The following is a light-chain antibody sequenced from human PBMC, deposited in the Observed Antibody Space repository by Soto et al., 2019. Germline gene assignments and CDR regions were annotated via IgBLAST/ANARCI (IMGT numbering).Light chain of an antibody. CDR2: DAS. V-gene: IGKV1-5*01. J-gene: IGKJ1*01. CDR3: QQYSRKWT. CDR1: QSVRSW. Sequence: DLQMTQSPSTLSASVGDRFTITCRASQSVRSWLAWYQQKPGKAPKLLIYDASSLESGVSSRLSGSGSGTEFTLTISSMKPDDFATYYCQQYSRKWTFGHGTKVDIK.